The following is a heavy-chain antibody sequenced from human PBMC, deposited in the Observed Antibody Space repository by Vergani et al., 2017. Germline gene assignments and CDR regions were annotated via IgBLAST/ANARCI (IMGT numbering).Heavy chain of an antibody. Sequence: QVQLVQSGAEVKKPGASVKVSCQASGYRFTSYDIHWVRQATGQGLEWMGWMNPNSGNTVYAQKFQGRVTITRNTSISTAYMELSSLRSEDTAVYYCARCFSTSCFDYWGQGTLVTVSS. CDR3: ARCFSTSCFDY. J-gene: IGHJ4*02. CDR1: GYRFTSYD. CDR2: MNPNSGNT. V-gene: IGHV1-8*01. D-gene: IGHD2-2*01.